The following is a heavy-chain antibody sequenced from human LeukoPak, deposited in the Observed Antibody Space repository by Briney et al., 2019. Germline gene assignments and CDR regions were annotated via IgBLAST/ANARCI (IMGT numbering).Heavy chain of an antibody. CDR3: ARHVMMGGSYEIDY. J-gene: IGHJ4*02. Sequence: SETLSLTCTVPGSSISSSSYYWGWIRQPPGKGLEWIGSIYYGGSTYYNPSLKSRVTISVDTSKNQFSLKLSSVTAADTAVYYCARHVMMGGSYEIDYWGQGTLVTVSS. CDR1: GSSISSSSYY. D-gene: IGHD1-26*01. CDR2: IYYGGST. V-gene: IGHV4-39*01.